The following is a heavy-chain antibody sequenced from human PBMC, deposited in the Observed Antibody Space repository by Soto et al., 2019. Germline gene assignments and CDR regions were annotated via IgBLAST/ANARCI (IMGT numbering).Heavy chain of an antibody. CDR2: ISAYNGNT. J-gene: IGHJ6*02. D-gene: IGHD2-2*01. CDR1: GYTFTSYG. Sequence: RASVKVSCKASGYTFTSYGISWVRQAPGQGLEWMGWISAYNGNTNYAQKLQGRVTMTTDTSTSTAYMELRSLRSDDTAVYYCARDAVGETYCSSTSCYYYYGMDVWGQGTTVTVSS. CDR3: ARDAVGETYCSSTSCYYYYGMDV. V-gene: IGHV1-18*01.